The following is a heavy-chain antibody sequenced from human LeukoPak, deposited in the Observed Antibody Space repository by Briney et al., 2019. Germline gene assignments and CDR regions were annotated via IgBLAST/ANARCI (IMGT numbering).Heavy chain of an antibody. D-gene: IGHD3-9*01. CDR1: GGSFSGYY. CDR3: ARCSFSTPGYDILPGYKY. Sequence: PSETLSLTCAVYGGSFSGYYWSWIRQPPGNGLEWIGEINHSGSTNYNPSLKSRVTISVDTSKNQFSLKLSSVTAADTAVYYCARCSFSTPGYDILPGYKYWGQGTLVTVSS. CDR2: INHSGST. V-gene: IGHV4-34*01. J-gene: IGHJ4*02.